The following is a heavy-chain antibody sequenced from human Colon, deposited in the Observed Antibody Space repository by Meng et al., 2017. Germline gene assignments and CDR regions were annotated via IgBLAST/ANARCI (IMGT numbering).Heavy chain of an antibody. CDR3: ARAQWGGLDY. CDR1: GFTFSSYG. D-gene: IGHD1-26*01. Sequence: SLKISCAASGFTFSSYGMHWVRQAPGLGLEWVANIWNDGGKKYYGETVKGRFTISRDDSKNTVDLQINDLRAEDTGVYYCARAQWGGLDYWYRGTVVPVSS. J-gene: IGHJ4*02. V-gene: IGHV3-33*01. CDR2: IWNDGGKK.